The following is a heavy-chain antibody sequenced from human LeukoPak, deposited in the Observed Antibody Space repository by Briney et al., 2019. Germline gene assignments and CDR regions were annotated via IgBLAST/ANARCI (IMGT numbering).Heavy chain of an antibody. Sequence: GASVKVSRKASGYTFTSYYMHWVRQAPGQGLEWMGGIVPILSTTNYARKFQGRVTMTAGESTSTAYMELSSLRSDDTAVYYCARGPPPYTEGDLFYYYGLDVWGQGTTVTVSS. CDR2: IVPILSTT. V-gene: IGHV1-69*13. CDR3: ARGPPPYTEGDLFYYYGLDV. D-gene: IGHD3-16*01. CDR1: GYTFTSYY. J-gene: IGHJ6*02.